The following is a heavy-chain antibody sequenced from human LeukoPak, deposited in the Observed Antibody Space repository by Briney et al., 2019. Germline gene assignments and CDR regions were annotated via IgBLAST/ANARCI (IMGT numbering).Heavy chain of an antibody. CDR1: GFTFKFYA. Sequence: GGSLRLSCAVSGFTFKFYAMTWVRQAPGKGLEWVSGITGEASVTYDADSVKGRFNISRDNSKNTLYLQLNSLRVEDTAVYYCAKAYSSSLYGDAFHIWSQGTKVTVSP. CDR3: AKAYSSSLYGDAFHI. D-gene: IGHD6-13*01. CDR2: ITGEASVT. V-gene: IGHV3-23*01. J-gene: IGHJ3*02.